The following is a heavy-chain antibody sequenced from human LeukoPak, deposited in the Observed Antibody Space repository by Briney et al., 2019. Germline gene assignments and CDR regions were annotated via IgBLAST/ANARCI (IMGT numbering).Heavy chain of an antibody. CDR3: ARGLLRGPYGSDKKDAFDI. D-gene: IGHD3-10*01. CDR2: INHSGST. J-gene: IGHJ3*02. Sequence: PSETLSLTCAVYGGSFSGYYWSWIRQPPGKGLEWIGEINHSGSTNYNPSLKSRVTISVDTSKNQFSLKLSSVTAADTAVYYCARGLLRGPYGSDKKDAFDIWGQGTMVTVSS. V-gene: IGHV4-34*01. CDR1: GGSFSGYY.